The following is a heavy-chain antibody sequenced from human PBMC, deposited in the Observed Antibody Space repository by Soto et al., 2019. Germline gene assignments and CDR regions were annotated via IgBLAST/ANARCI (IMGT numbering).Heavy chain of an antibody. CDR3: ARRRSGDAFDV. V-gene: IGHV5-51*01. J-gene: IGHJ3*01. D-gene: IGHD1-26*01. CDR2: IYPDDYDT. Sequence: GGSLEISFEASGYSFNTYWIGWGRQMPGKGLEWMGIIYPDDYDTRVNPSFQGQVTISADKSITTAYLQWNSLMASDTAMYFCARRRSGDAFDVWGKGTLVTVSS. CDR1: GYSFNTYW.